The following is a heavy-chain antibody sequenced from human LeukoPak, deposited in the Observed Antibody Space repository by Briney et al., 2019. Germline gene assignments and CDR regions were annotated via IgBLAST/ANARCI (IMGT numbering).Heavy chain of an antibody. J-gene: IGHJ4*02. Sequence: VKVSCNASGGTFSSYAISWVRQAPGQGLEWMGGIIPIFGTANYAQKFQGRVTITTDESTSTAYMELSSLRSEDTAVYYCARVGEGSSWYPFDYWGQGTLVTVSS. CDR2: IIPIFGTA. CDR3: ARVGEGSSWYPFDY. D-gene: IGHD6-13*01. V-gene: IGHV1-69*13. CDR1: GGTFSSYA.